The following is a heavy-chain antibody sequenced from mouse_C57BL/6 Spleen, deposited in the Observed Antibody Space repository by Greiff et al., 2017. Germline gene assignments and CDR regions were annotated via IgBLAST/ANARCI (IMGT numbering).Heavy chain of an antibody. CDR1: GYSFTGYY. CDR3: ARGDDGYYPFAY. CDR2: IYPYYGVS. D-gene: IGHD2-3*01. V-gene: IGHV1-31*01. J-gene: IGHJ3*01. Sequence: EVQLQQSGPELVKPGASVKISCKASGYSFTGYYMHWVMQSNGNILDWIGYIYPYYGVSSYNQKFKGKATLSVEKYLSTASMKIRSLISVYSAVYYCARGDDGYYPFAYRGQVALVTGSA.